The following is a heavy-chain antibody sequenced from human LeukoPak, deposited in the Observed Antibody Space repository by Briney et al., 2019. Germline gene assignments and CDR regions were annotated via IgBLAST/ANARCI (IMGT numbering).Heavy chain of an antibody. J-gene: IGHJ4*02. D-gene: IGHD1-26*01. CDR1: GGSISSSSYY. CDR3: ARDLYRGDY. V-gene: IGHV4-39*07. Sequence: SETLSLTCTVSGGSISSSSYYWGWIRQPPGKGLEWIGSIYYSGSTYYNPSLKSRVTISVDTSKNQFSLKLSSVTAADTAVYYCARDLYRGDYWGQGTLVTVSS. CDR2: IYYSGST.